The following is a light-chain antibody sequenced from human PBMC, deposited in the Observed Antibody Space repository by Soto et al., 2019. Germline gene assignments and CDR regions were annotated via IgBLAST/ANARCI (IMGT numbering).Light chain of an antibody. CDR3: QEYNRYSWT. CDR1: QSITIW. J-gene: IGKJ1*01. CDR2: DAS. V-gene: IGKV1-5*01. Sequence: DIQMTQSPSTLSASVGDRVTITCRASQSITIWLAWYQQKPGKAPKLLIFDASILESGVPSRFSGSGSGTEVTVPITSVQPDYFATHLIQEYNRYSWTFGQETNVDIK.